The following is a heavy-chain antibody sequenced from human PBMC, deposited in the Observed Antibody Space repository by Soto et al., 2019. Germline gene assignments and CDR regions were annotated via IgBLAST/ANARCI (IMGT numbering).Heavy chain of an antibody. V-gene: IGHV3-23*01. D-gene: IGHD6-13*01. CDR2: VSTGGSGT. J-gene: IGHJ4*01. CDR3: PCRNVGRAYY. CDR1: GFTFGHFD. Sequence: EVQLLESGGGLIQPGGSLRLSCAASGFTFGHFDMSWVRQAPGKGLEWVSAVSTGGSGTYYADSVKGRFTISRDNSKDTLYLKMKRLRDEDTAIYYCPCRNVGRAYYWGHGNVVNVSS.